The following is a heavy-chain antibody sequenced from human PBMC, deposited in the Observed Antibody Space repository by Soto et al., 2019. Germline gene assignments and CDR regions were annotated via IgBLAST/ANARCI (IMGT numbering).Heavy chain of an antibody. CDR3: ATTDLEYSSRWYDPYYYGMDV. CDR2: IYYSGST. J-gene: IGHJ6*02. V-gene: IGHV4-61*01. CDR1: GGSVSSGSYY. D-gene: IGHD6-13*01. Sequence: QVQLQESGPGLVKPSETLSLTCTVSGGSVSSGSYYWSWIRQPPGKGLEWIGYIYYSGSTNYNPSLKSRVTISVDTSNNPFSLKLSSVTAADTAVYYCATTDLEYSSRWYDPYYYGMDVWGQGTTVTVSS.